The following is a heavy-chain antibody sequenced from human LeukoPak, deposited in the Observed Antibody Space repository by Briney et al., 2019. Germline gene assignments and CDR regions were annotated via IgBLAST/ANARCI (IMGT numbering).Heavy chain of an antibody. CDR1: GYTFTSYG. D-gene: IGHD5-24*01. J-gene: IGHJ4*02. CDR3: ARDRGGMWLQYFDY. Sequence: GASVKVCCKASGYTFTSYGISWVRQAPGQGLEWMGWFSAYNGNTNYAQKLQGRVSMTTDTSTTTASMELRSLKSDDTDVYYGARDRGGMWLQYFDYWGQGTLVTVSS. CDR2: FSAYNGNT. V-gene: IGHV1-18*01.